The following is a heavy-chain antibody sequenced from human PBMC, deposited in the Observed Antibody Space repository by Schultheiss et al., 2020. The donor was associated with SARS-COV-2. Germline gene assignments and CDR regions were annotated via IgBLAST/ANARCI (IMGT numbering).Heavy chain of an antibody. Sequence: SQTLSLTCAISGDSVSSNSAAWSWIRQSPSRGLEWLGRTYYRSKWYTDYGISVKSRVIINPDTSKNQFSLQLNSVTPEDTAVYYCTMQYHDWGTDYWAQGTLVTVSS. CDR3: TMQYHDWGTDY. CDR2: TYYRSKWYT. V-gene: IGHV6-1*01. J-gene: IGHJ4*02. D-gene: IGHD2-2*01. CDR1: GDSVSSNSAA.